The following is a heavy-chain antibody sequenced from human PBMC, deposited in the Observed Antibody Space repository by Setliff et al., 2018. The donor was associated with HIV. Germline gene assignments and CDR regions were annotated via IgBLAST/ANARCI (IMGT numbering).Heavy chain of an antibody. CDR2: ISNK. CDR3: ARDWPGYTAMVH. V-gene: IGHV3-30*02. Sequence: GSLRLSCLDSGLTFGNFGMGWVRQAPGKGPEWVSSISNKYYADSVKGRFTISRDNSKNTLYLQMNSLRAEDTAVYYCARDWPGYTAMVHWGQGTLVTVSS. CDR1: GLTFGNFG. D-gene: IGHD5-18*01. J-gene: IGHJ4*02.